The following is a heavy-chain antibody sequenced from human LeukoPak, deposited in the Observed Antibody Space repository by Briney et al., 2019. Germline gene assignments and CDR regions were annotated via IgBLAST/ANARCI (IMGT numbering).Heavy chain of an antibody. Sequence: PSETLSLTCAVYGGSFSGYYWSWIRQPPGKGLEWIGYIYYSGSTFYSPSLESRVTMSVDKSKNQFSLKVSSVTAADTAIYYCARGELMYDYWGQGTLVTVSS. V-gene: IGHV4-30-4*08. CDR1: GGSFSGYY. J-gene: IGHJ4*02. CDR2: IYYSGST. D-gene: IGHD1-26*01. CDR3: ARGELMYDY.